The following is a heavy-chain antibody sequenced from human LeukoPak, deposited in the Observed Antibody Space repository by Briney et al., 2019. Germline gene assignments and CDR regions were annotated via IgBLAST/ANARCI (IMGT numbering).Heavy chain of an antibody. CDR2: IDQGGSVR. D-gene: IGHD6-13*01. CDR1: GFSFSTYW. Sequence: PGGSLRLSCAASGFSFSTYWMSWVRQTPEKGLEFVANIDQGGSVRNYMDSLKGRCTISRDNAKKSLYLEINSLRADDTAVYYCARDPESSSFDLWGRGALVTVHS. CDR3: ARDPESSSFDL. J-gene: IGHJ4*02. V-gene: IGHV3-7*01.